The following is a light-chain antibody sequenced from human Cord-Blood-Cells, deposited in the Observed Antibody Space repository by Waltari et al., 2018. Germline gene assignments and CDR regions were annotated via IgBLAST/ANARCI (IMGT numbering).Light chain of an antibody. V-gene: IGKV1-39*01. Sequence: DIQMTQSPSSLSASVGDRVTITCRASQSISSYLNWYQQKPGKAPKLLIYAASSLQSGVPSRFSGSGSGTDFTLTISSLQPEDFATYYCQQSYSTLLITFGPWTKVDIK. CDR1: QSISSY. J-gene: IGKJ3*01. CDR2: AAS. CDR3: QQSYSTLLIT.